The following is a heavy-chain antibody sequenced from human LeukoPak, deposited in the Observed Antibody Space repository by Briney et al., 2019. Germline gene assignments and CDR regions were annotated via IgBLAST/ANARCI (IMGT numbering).Heavy chain of an antibody. CDR2: INPNSGAT. D-gene: IGHD3-10*01. CDR1: GYTFAGYY. V-gene: IGHV1-2*02. Sequence: ASVKVSRKASGYTFAGYYMHWVRQAPGQGLEWMGWINPNSGATNYAQKFQGRVIMTGDTSISTAYMELTRLTSDDTAVYFCARDLSLSMTVIRDYWGPGTPVTVSS. CDR3: ARDLSLSMTVIRDY. J-gene: IGHJ4*02.